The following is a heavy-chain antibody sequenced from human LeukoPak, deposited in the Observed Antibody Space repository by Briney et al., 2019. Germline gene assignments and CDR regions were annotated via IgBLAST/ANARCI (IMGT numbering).Heavy chain of an antibody. V-gene: IGHV4-39*07. CDR1: GGSISSSGYY. J-gene: IGHJ4*02. CDR2: INHSGST. Sequence: PSETLSLTCTVSGGSISSSGYYWSWIRQPPGKGLEWIGDINHSGSTNYNPSLKSRVTISVDTSKNQFSLKLSSVTAADTAVYYCARLLQRRREMATSNWGQGTLITVSS. CDR3: ARLLQRRREMATSN. D-gene: IGHD5-24*01.